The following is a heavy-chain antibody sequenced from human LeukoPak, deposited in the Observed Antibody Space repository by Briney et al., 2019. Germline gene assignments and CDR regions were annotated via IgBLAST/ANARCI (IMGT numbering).Heavy chain of an antibody. Sequence: SETLSLTCTVSGGSISSYYWSWIRQPAGKGLEWIGRMYTSGETNYNPTLKSRVTISLDTSKIQFSLRLSSVTAADTAVYYCAAGSQSTALIKWGQGTLVTVSS. J-gene: IGHJ4*02. V-gene: IGHV4-4*07. CDR1: GGSISSYY. CDR2: MYTSGET. D-gene: IGHD5-18*01. CDR3: AAGSQSTALIK.